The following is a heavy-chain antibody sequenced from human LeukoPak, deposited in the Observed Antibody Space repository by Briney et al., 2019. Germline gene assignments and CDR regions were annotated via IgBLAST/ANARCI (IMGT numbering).Heavy chain of an antibody. Sequence: GGSQRLSCAASGFTFSSYPIHWVRQAPGKGLDWVALISSDGSDKKYADSVKGRFTISRDNSKNTLYLQMHSLRVEDTAVYYCARDYPADYWGQGTLVTVSS. CDR2: ISSDGSDK. CDR3: ARDYPADY. CDR1: GFTFSSYP. V-gene: IGHV3-30-3*01. J-gene: IGHJ4*02.